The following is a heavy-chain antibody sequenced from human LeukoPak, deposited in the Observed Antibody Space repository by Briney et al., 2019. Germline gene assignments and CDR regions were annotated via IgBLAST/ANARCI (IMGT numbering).Heavy chain of an antibody. J-gene: IGHJ3*02. CDR3: ARDFHDYVWGSYRQTDAFDI. CDR1: VYTFTSYD. D-gene: IGHD3-16*02. Sequence: GASVKVSCTASVYTFTSYDINWVRQAPGQGLEWMGWMNPNSGNTGYAQKFQGRVTMTRNTSISTAYMELSSLRSEDTAVYYCARDFHDYVWGSYRQTDAFDIWGQGTMVTVSS. V-gene: IGHV1-8*01. CDR2: MNPNSGNT.